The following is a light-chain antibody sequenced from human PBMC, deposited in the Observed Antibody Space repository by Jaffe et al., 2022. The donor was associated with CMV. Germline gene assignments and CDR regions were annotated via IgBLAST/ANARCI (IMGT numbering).Light chain of an antibody. J-gene: IGLJ3*02. CDR3: ASWDKSLIVV. V-gene: IGLV1-51*01. CDR1: SSNVGHNY. CDR2: DND. Sequence: QSVLTQPPSVSAAAGQKVTISCSGSSSNVGHNYVSWYQQFPGAAPKLLIYDNDKRPSGIPDRFSGSKSGTSATLGITGLQTGDEADYYCASWDKSLIVVFGGGTKLTV.